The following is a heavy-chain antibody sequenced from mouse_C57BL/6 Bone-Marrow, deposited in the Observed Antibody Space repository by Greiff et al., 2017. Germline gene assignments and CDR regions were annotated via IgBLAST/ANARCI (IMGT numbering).Heavy chain of an antibody. CDR3: ASLYYGDY. V-gene: IGHV1-82*01. Sequence: QVQLQQSGPELVKPGASVKISCKASGYAFSSSWMNWVKQRPGKGLEWIGRIYPGDGDTNYNGKFKGKATLTADKSSSTAYMQLSSLTSEDSAVYFCASLYYGDYWGQGTTLTVSS. CDR2: IYPGDGDT. J-gene: IGHJ2*01. D-gene: IGHD1-1*01. CDR1: GYAFSSSW.